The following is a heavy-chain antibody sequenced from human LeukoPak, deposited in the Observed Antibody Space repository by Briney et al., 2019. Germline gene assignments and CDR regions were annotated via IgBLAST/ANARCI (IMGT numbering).Heavy chain of an antibody. CDR3: ATGGNYDSSGYYHFDN. V-gene: IGHV4-34*01. Sequence: PSETLSLTCTVYGGPFSGYYWSWIRRPPGRGLGWIGEINRSGRANYNPPLKSRVTISEDTSKNQFSLKLSSVTAADTAVYYCATGGNYDSSGYYHFDNWGQGTLVTVSS. CDR2: INRSGRA. CDR1: GGPFSGYY. D-gene: IGHD3-22*01. J-gene: IGHJ4*02.